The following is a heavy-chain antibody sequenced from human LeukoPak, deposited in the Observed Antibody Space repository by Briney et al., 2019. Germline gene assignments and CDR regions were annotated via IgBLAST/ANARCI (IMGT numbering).Heavy chain of an antibody. CDR2: ISGSGGST. V-gene: IGHV3-23*01. CDR1: GFTFSSYA. J-gene: IGHJ4*02. Sequence: GGSLRLSCAASGFTFSSYAMSWVRQVPGKGLEWVSAISGSGGSTYYADSVKGRFTISRDNSKNTLYLQMNSLRAEDTAVYYCARHPGIAAAGIDYWGQETLVTVSS. D-gene: IGHD6-13*01. CDR3: ARHPGIAAAGIDY.